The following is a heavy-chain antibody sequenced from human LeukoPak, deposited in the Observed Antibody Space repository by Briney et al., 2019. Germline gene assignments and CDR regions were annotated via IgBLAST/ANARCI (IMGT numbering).Heavy chain of an antibody. D-gene: IGHD6-19*01. Sequence: GGSLRLSCVASGFTFSSYSMNWVRQAPGKGLEWVSFISSSSRYIYYADSMKGRLTISRDNAENSLYLEMNSLRVEDTAVYYCARGGGSGWYNDYWGQGTLVTVSS. J-gene: IGHJ4*02. CDR3: ARGGGSGWYNDY. CDR2: ISSSSRYI. V-gene: IGHV3-21*01. CDR1: GFTFSSYS.